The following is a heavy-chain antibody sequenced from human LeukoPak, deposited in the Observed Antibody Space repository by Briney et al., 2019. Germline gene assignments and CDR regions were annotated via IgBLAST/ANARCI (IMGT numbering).Heavy chain of an antibody. V-gene: IGHV1-69*05. D-gene: IGHD2-2*01. CDR3: ARAKDIVVVPAALGDAFDI. Sequence: SVKASCKASGGTFSSYAISWVRQAPGQGLEWMGGIIPIFGTANYAQKFQGRVTITTDESTSTAYMELSSLRSEDTAVYYCARAKDIVVVPAALGDAFDIWGQGTMVTVSS. CDR1: GGTFSSYA. CDR2: IIPIFGTA. J-gene: IGHJ3*02.